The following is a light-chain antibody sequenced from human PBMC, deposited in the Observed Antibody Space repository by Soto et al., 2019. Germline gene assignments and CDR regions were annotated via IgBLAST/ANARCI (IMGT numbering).Light chain of an antibody. J-gene: IGKJ5*01. Sequence: IVWTQSPGPLSLSPGERATLSCRASQSVSSSYLAWYQQKPGQAPRLLIYGASSRATGIPDRFSGSGSGTDFTLTISCLQSEDFATYYCQQYYSYRITFGQVTRLAVK. CDR3: QQYYSYRIT. CDR2: GAS. CDR1: QSVSSSY. V-gene: IGKV3-20*01.